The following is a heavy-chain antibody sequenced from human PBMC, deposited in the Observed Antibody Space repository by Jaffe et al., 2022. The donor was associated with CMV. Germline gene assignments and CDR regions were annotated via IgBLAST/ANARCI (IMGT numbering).Heavy chain of an antibody. CDR3: TSPPEAAGSLGFG. J-gene: IGHJ4*02. CDR2: IRSKTNNYAT. Sequence: EVQLVESGGALVQPGGSLKLSCAASGFTFSRSAMHWVRQASGKGLEWVGRIRSKTNNYATAYGASVKGRFTISRDDSENTAYLHMNSLKTEDTAVYYCTSPPEAAGSLGFGWGQGTLVTVSS. CDR1: GFTFSRSA. D-gene: IGHD6-13*01. V-gene: IGHV3-73*02.